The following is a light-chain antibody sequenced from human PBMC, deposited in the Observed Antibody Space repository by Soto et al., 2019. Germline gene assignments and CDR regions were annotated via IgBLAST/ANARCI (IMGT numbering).Light chain of an antibody. J-gene: IGKJ2*01. V-gene: IGKV1-39*01. CDR2: AAS. CDR1: QNILNF. Sequence: DIHFTQSPSSLSASVGDRVTITCLSSQNILNFLNWYQQKPGKAPKFLIYAASTLQSGVPSRFSGSGSGTDFTLTISSLQPEDFATYFCQQSYSTPIYTFGQGTKVDIK. CDR3: QQSYSTPIYT.